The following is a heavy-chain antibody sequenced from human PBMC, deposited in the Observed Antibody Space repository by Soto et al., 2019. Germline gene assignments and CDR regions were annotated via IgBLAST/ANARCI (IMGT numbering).Heavy chain of an antibody. CDR3: ARDLRVAREPTITIPMVV. J-gene: IGHJ6*02. V-gene: IGHV6-1*01. CDR2: TYYRSKWYN. D-gene: IGHD3-3*01. Sequence: LSLTCAISGDSVSSNSAAWNWIRQSPSRGLEWLGRTYYRSKWYNDYAVSVKSRITINPDTSKNQFSLQLNSVTPEDTAVYYCARDLRVAREPTITIPMVVWCLGTTVTVSS. CDR1: GDSVSSNSAA.